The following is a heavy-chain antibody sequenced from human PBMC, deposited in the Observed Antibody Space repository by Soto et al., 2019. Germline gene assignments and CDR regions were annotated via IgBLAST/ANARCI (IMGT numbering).Heavy chain of an antibody. J-gene: IGHJ3*02. V-gene: IGHV1-18*01. D-gene: IGHD5-12*01. CDR3: ARDPTTWLTDAFEI. CDR1: GYTFISYG. CDR2: ISPYNGNT. Sequence: HVQLVQSGAEVKKPGASLKVSCKASGYTFISYGVSWVRQAPGQGLEWLGWISPYNGNTNYAQKFQGRITMTTDTSTSTVYIDLSSLTTQDSAVYYCARDPTTWLTDAFEIWGQGTMVGVSS.